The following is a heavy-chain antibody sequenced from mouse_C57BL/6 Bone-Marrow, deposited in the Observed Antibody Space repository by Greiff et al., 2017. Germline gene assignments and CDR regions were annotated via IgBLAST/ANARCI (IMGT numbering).Heavy chain of an antibody. CDR2: IYPGSGST. CDR1: GYTFTSYW. CDR3: ARYPLRDHDY. D-gene: IGHD1-1*01. Sequence: QVQLQQPGAELVKPGASVKMSCKASGYTFTSYWITWVTQRPGQGLEWIGDIYPGSGSTNYNEKFKSKATLTVYTSSSTAYMQLSSLTSEDSAVYYCARYPLRDHDYWGQGTTLTVSS. J-gene: IGHJ2*01. V-gene: IGHV1-55*01.